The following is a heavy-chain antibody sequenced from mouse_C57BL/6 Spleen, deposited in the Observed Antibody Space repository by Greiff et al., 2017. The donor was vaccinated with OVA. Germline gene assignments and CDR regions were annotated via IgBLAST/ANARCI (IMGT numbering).Heavy chain of an antibody. CDR1: GFNIKDYY. V-gene: IGHV14-1*01. CDR3: TTFSSFTTVVADPFAY. J-gene: IGHJ3*01. Sequence: EVKLQQSGAELVRPGASVKLSCTASGFNIKDYYMHWVKQRPEQGLEWIGRIDPEDGDTEYAPKFQGKATMTADTSSNTAYLQLSSLTSEDTAVYYCTTFSSFTTVVADPFAYWGQGTLVTVSA. CDR2: IDPEDGDT. D-gene: IGHD1-1*01.